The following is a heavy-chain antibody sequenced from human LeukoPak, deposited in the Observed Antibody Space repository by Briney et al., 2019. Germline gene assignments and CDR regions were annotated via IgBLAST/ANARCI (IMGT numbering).Heavy chain of an antibody. J-gene: IGHJ6*03. CDR1: GYTFTSYY. D-gene: IGHD2-2*02. Sequence: ASVKLSCKASGYTFTSYYMHWVRQAPGQGLEWMGIIHPSGGNTRYAQKFQGRDTMTRDMSTSTVYMELSSLRSEDTAVYYCARDRGYCSSTSCYSDDYYYYMDVWGKGTTVTVSS. CDR3: ARDRGYCSSTSCYSDDYYYYMDV. CDR2: IHPSGGNT. V-gene: IGHV1-46*01.